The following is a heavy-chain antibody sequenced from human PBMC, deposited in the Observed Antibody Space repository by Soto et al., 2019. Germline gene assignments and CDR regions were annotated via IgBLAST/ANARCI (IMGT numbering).Heavy chain of an antibody. Sequence: GGSLRLSCVASGFSFSDYTMSWVRQAPGKGLDWVSTISTSSSNIFYAASVKGRFTVSRDNAKNTLYLQMDNLRAEDTAVYFCARGLGGVQVAAEIDYWGQGTLVTVSS. CDR2: ISTSSSNI. D-gene: IGHD3-3*01. J-gene: IGHJ4*02. CDR3: ARGLGGVQVAAEIDY. CDR1: GFSFSDYT. V-gene: IGHV3-21*06.